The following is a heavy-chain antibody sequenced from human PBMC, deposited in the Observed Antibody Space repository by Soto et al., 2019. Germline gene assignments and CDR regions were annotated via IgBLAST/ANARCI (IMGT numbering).Heavy chain of an antibody. V-gene: IGHV1-18*01. CDR2: ISAYNGNT. CDR3: AKGPHSASGYYYMDV. D-gene: IGHD3-10*01. J-gene: IGHJ6*03. CDR1: GYTFTSYG. Sequence: ASVKVSCKASGYTFTSYGISWVRQAPGQGLEWMGWISAYNGNTNYAQKLQGRVTMTTDTSTSTAYMEMRSLRSDDTAVYYCAKGPHSASGYYYMDVWGKGTTVTVS.